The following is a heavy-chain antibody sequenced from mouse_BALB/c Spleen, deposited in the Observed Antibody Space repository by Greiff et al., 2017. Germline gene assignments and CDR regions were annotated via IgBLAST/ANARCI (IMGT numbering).Heavy chain of an antibody. CDR1: GFTFSSFG. J-gene: IGHJ3*01. CDR2: ISSGSSTI. Sequence: EVQLVESGGGLVQPGGSRKLSCAASGFTFSSFGMHWVRQAPEKGLEWVAYISSGSSTIYYADTVKGRFTISRDNPKNTLFLQMTSLRSEDTAMYYCARSRDGAWFAYWGQGTLVTVSA. V-gene: IGHV5-17*02. CDR3: ARSRDGAWFAY.